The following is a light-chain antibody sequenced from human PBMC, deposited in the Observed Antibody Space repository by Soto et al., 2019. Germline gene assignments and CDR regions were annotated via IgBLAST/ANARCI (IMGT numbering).Light chain of an antibody. CDR2: EVS. CDR3: SSYALGNRPQ. J-gene: IGLJ2*01. CDR1: SSDVGGYDY. V-gene: IGLV2-8*01. Sequence: QSALTQPPSASGSPGQSVTISSTGTSSDVGGYDYVSWYQHHPGKAPKLVIFEVSKRPSGVPDRFSGSKSGDTASLTVSGLQAEDEADYFSSSYALGNRPQFGGGTKLTVL.